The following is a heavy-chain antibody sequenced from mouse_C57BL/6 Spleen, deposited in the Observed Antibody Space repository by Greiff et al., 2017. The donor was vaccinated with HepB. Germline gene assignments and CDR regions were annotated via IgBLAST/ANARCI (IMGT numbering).Heavy chain of an antibody. CDR3: ARGYDYYIDY. J-gene: IGHJ4*01. CDR2: IYPRSGNS. D-gene: IGHD2-10*02. CDR1: GYTFTSYG. V-gene: IGHV1-81*01. Sequence: VQLVESGAELARPGDSVKLSCKASGYTFTSYGISWVKQRTGQGLEWMGEIYPRSGNSYYNEKFNGKATLTADKSSSTAYMELRSLTSEDSAVYFCARGYDYYIDYWGQGTTLTVSS.